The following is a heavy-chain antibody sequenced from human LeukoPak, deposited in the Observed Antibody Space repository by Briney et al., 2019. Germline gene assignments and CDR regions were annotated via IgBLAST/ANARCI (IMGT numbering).Heavy chain of an antibody. CDR2: IYTSGST. CDR1: GDSISGYY. J-gene: IGHJ3*02. CDR3: ARFRLDAFDI. D-gene: IGHD5-12*01. V-gene: IGHV4-4*07. Sequence: PSETVSLTCTVSGDSISGYYWSWIRQPAGEGLEWIGRIYTSGSTNYNPSLKSRVTMSVDTSKNQFSLKLSSVTAADTAVYYCARFRLDAFDIWGQGTMVPVSS.